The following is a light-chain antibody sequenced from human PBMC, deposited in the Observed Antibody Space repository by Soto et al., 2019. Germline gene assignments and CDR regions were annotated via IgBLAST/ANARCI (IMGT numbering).Light chain of an antibody. J-gene: IGKJ1*01. Sequence: DIQMTQSPSTLSGSVGDRVTITCRASQSISSWLAWYQQKPGKAPKLLIYDASSLQSGVPSRFSGIGSGTEFTLTISSLQPDDFATYYCQQYNSHWTFGQGTKVDI. V-gene: IGKV1-5*01. CDR3: QQYNSHWT. CDR2: DAS. CDR1: QSISSW.